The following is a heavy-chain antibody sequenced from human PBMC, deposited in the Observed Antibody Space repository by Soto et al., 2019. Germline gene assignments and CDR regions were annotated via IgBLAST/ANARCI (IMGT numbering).Heavy chain of an antibody. Sequence: GGSLRLSCAASGFTFSSYSMNWVRQAPGKGLEWVSSISSSSSYIYYADSVKGRFTISRDNAKNSLYLQMNSLRAEDTAVYYCARRKLGVVKEIYYYYYGMDVWGQGTTVTVSS. CDR2: ISSSSSYI. V-gene: IGHV3-21*01. CDR3: ARRKLGVVKEIYYYYYGMDV. J-gene: IGHJ6*02. CDR1: GFTFSSYS. D-gene: IGHD3-3*01.